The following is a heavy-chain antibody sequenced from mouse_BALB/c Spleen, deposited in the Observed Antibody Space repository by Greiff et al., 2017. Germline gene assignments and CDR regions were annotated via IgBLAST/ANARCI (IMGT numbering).Heavy chain of an antibody. CDR2: IDPSDSET. V-gene: IGHV1S126*01. J-gene: IGHJ2*01. CDR3: ARGGYYAYFDY. Sequence: VQGVESGPQLVRPGASVKISCKASGYSFTSYWMHWVKQRPGQGLEWIGMIDPSDSETRLNQKFKDKATLTVDKSSSTAYMQLSSPTSEDSAVYYCARGGYYAYFDYWGQGTTLTVSS. D-gene: IGHD2-3*01. CDR1: GYSFTSYW.